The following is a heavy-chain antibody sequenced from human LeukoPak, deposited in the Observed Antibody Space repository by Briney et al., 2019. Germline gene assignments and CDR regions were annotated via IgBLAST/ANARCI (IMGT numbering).Heavy chain of an antibody. CDR2: IIPIFGTA. J-gene: IGHJ4*02. CDR3: ARAGDTAMVTLDY. D-gene: IGHD5-18*01. CDR1: GGTFSSYA. Sequence: ASVKVFCKASGGTFSSYAISWVRQAPGQGLEWMGGIIPIFGTANYAQKFQGRVTITADESTSTAYMELSSLRSEDTAVYYCARAGDTAMVTLDYWGQGTLVTVSS. V-gene: IGHV1-69*13.